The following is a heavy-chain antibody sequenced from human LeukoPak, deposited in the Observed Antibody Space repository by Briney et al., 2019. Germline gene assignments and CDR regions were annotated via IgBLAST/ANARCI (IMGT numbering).Heavy chain of an antibody. V-gene: IGHV1-18*01. CDR2: ISVYSGNT. D-gene: IGHD3-22*01. CDR3: ARHRLHRIYYDTTGYYHDACDI. J-gene: IGHJ3*02. Sequence: ASVKVSCTASGFTFTSYDISWVRQAPGQGLEWMGWISVYSGNTNYAQKLQGRVTMTTDTSTSTAYMELRSLRSDDTAVYFCARHRLHRIYYDTTGYYHDACDIWGQGTMVTVSS. CDR1: GFTFTSYD.